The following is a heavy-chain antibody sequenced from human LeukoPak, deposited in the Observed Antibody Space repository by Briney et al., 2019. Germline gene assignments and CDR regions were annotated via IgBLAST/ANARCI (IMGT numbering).Heavy chain of an antibody. V-gene: IGHV3-11*01. Sequence: GGSLRLSCSASGFTFSDYYMSWIRQAPGKGLEWVSYISSSGSTIYCADSVKGRFTISRDNAKNSLYLQMNSLRAEDTAVYYCAREYRSSWYWGYYYYGMDVWGQGTTVTVSS. CDR3: AREYRSSWYWGYYYYGMDV. D-gene: IGHD6-13*01. CDR1: GFTFSDYY. J-gene: IGHJ6*02. CDR2: ISSSGSTI.